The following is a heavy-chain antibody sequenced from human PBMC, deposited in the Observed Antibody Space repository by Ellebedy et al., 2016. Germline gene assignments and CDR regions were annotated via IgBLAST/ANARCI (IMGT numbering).Heavy chain of an antibody. J-gene: IGHJ5*02. CDR3: ARSTTTWSLVFNP. CDR1: GDSVSGNSVA. V-gene: IGHV4-61*08. Sequence: SQTLSLTXXISGDSVSGNSVAWSWIRQSPGKGLEWIGYIHDSGTTNYNPSLKSRVTMSLDTSKDQFSLKLTSVTAADTALYYCARSTTTWSLVFNPWGQGTLVTVSS. CDR2: IHDSGTT. D-gene: IGHD3-9*01.